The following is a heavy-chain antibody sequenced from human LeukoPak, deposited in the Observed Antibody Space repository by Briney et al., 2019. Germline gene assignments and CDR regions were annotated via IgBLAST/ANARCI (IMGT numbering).Heavy chain of an antibody. CDR3: ARGRPTYEDAFDI. CDR2: MNPNSGNT. J-gene: IGHJ3*02. V-gene: IGHV1-8*03. Sequence: GASVKVSCKASGYTFTSYDINWVRQATGQGLEWMGWMNPNSGNTDYAQKFQGRVTITRNTSISTAYMELSSLRSEDTAVYYCARGRPTYEDAFDIWGQGTMVTVSS. D-gene: IGHD2-8*01. CDR1: GYTFTSYD.